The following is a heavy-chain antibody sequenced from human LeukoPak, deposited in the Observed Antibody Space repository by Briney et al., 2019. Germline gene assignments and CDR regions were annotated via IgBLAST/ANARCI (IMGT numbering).Heavy chain of an antibody. V-gene: IGHV3-33*01. CDR1: GFTFSSYG. Sequence: GRSLRLSCAASGFTFSSYGMHWVRQAPGKGLEWVAVIWYDGSNKYYGDSVKGRFTISRDNSKNTLYLQMNSLRAEDTAVYYCARDRGYSYGYIGYWGQGTLVTVSS. D-gene: IGHD5-18*01. J-gene: IGHJ4*02. CDR2: IWYDGSNK. CDR3: ARDRGYSYGYIGY.